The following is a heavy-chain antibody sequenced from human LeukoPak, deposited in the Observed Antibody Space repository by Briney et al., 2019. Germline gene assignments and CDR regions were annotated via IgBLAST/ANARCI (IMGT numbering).Heavy chain of an antibody. V-gene: IGHV4-4*07. Sequence: SETLSLTCTVSSGAIRSHYWNWIRQPAGKGLEWIGRIYSSGYTNDNPFLKSRITMSVDMSKNQFSLRLNSVTAADTAVYYCARGEHSVDSWGQGMLVTVSS. J-gene: IGHJ4*02. CDR3: ARGEHSVDS. CDR1: SGAIRSHY. CDR2: IYSSGYT. D-gene: IGHD1/OR15-1a*01.